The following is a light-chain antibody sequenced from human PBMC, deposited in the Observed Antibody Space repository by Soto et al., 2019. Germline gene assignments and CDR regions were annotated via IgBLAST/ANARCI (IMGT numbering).Light chain of an antibody. CDR3: CSYVGSTTYV. Sequence: QSALTQPASVSGSPGQSITLSCTGSSNDVGRYNLVSWYQQHPGKAPQVLMYEGSQRPSGVSNRFSGSKSGNTASLTISGLQSEDEADYYCCSYVGSTTYVFGTGTKLTVL. J-gene: IGLJ1*01. CDR2: EGS. V-gene: IGLV2-23*01. CDR1: SNDVGRYNL.